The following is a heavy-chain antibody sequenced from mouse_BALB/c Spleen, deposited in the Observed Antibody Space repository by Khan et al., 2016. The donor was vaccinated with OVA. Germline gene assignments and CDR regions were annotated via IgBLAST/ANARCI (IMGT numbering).Heavy chain of an antibody. CDR2: ISSGGDYT. V-gene: IGHV5-9-3*01. J-gene: IGHJ3*01. Sequence: EVELVESGGGLVKPGGPLKLSCAASGFTFSNYALSWVRQTPEKRLEWVTTISSGGDYTYYPDSVKGRFNISRDNAKNTLYLQMSSLRSEDTALYYCARQNYGPFAYWGQGTLVTVSA. CDR1: GFTFSNYA. CDR3: ARQNYGPFAY. D-gene: IGHD1-1*01.